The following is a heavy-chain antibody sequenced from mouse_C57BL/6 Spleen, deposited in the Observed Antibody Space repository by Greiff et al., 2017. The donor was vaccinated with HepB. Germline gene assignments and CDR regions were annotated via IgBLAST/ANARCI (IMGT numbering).Heavy chain of an antibody. Sequence: EVKVVESGGGLVKPGGSLKLSCAASGFTFSDYGMHWVRQAPEKGLEWVAYISSGSSTIYYADTVKGRFTISRDNAKNTLFLQMTSLRSEDTAMYYCARPRDGNFFAYWGQGTLVTVSA. CDR3: ARPRDGNFFAY. J-gene: IGHJ3*01. V-gene: IGHV5-17*01. CDR2: ISSGSSTI. CDR1: GFTFSDYG. D-gene: IGHD2-1*01.